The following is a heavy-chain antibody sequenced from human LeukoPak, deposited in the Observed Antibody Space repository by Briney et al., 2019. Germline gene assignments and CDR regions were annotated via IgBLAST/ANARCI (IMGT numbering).Heavy chain of an antibody. D-gene: IGHD5-18*01. CDR2: IKKDGSEK. CDR1: GFTFSSYG. CDR3: ARHLSGITGYTYGRGIDY. V-gene: IGHV3-7*03. J-gene: IGHJ4*02. Sequence: GGTLRLSCAASGFTFSSYGMSWVRQAPGKGLEWVANIKKDGSEKYYVDSVKGRFTISRDNAKTSLYLQMNSLRAEDTAVYYCARHLSGITGYTYGRGIDYWGQGTLVTVSS.